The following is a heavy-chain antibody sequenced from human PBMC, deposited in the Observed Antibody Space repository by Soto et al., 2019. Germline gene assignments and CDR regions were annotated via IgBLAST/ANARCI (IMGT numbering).Heavy chain of an antibody. CDR3: ERHIVATTDFDY. CDR1: GFTVSCNY. D-gene: IGHD5-12*01. Sequence: GGSLRLSCAASGFTVSCNYMSWVRQSPGKGLEWVSVIYSGGSTYYADSVKGRFTISRDNSKNTLYLQMNSLRAEDTAVYYCERHIVATTDFDYWRQGTLVTVSS. V-gene: IGHV3-53*01. CDR2: IYSGGST. J-gene: IGHJ4*02.